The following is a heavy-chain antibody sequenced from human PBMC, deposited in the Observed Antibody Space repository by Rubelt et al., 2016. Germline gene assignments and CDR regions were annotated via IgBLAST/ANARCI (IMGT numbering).Heavy chain of an antibody. Sequence: EVQVVESGGGLVQPGGSLKLSCAASGFTFSGSAMHWVRQASGKGLEWVGRIRSNANNYATGYAASVQGRLTVSRDDSKKLAYLESHGLRTGETAVYYCVPQGSLIGSTVNTFDIRRQETLVTVSS. J-gene: IGHJ3*02. CDR2: IRSNANNYAT. D-gene: IGHD1-26*01. V-gene: IGHV3-73*02. CDR3: VPQGSLIGSTVNTFDI. CDR1: GFTFSGSA.